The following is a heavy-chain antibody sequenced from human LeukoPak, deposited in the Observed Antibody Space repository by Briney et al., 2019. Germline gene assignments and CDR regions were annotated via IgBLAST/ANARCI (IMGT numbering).Heavy chain of an antibody. CDR2: IYYSGTA. CDR3: ARDAWFGAGRTFAY. D-gene: IGHD3-10*01. Sequence: SETLSLTCTVSGGSISSSSYYWGWIRQPPGKGLEWIGSIYYSGTAYYNRSLKSRVTISVDTSKNQFSLRLSSVTAADTAVYYCARDAWFGAGRTFAYWGQGTLVTVSS. V-gene: IGHV4-39*07. J-gene: IGHJ4*02. CDR1: GGSISSSSYY.